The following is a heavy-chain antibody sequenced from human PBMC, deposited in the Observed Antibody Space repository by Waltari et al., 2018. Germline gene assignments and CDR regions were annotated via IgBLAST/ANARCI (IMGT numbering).Heavy chain of an antibody. CDR1: GGSISSGSYY. J-gene: IGHJ4*02. V-gene: IGHV4-61*09. CDR2: IYTRGST. Sequence: QVQLQESGPGLVKPSQTLSLTCTVSGGSISSGSYYWSWIRQPAGKGLEWIGYIYTRGSTNYNPSLKSRVTISVGTSKNQFSLKLSSVTAADTAVYYCASTAVAGTNDYWGQGTLVTVSS. CDR3: ASTAVAGTNDY. D-gene: IGHD6-19*01.